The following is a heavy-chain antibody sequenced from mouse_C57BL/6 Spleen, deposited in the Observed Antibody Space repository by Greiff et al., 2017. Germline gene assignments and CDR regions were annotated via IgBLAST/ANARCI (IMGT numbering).Heavy chain of an antibody. CDR2: IYPGDGDT. Sequence: VQGVESGAELVKPGASVKISCKASGYAFSSYWMNWVKQRPGKGLEWIGQIYPGDGDTNYNGKFKGKATLTVDKSSSTADMQLSSLTSAASAVYFCARPSVVATGDYFDYWGQGTTLTVSS. CDR1: GYAFSSYW. J-gene: IGHJ2*01. CDR3: ARPSVVATGDYFDY. D-gene: IGHD1-1*01. V-gene: IGHV1-80*01.